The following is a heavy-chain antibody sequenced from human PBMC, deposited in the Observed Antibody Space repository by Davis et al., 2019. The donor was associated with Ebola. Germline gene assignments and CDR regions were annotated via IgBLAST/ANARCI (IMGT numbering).Heavy chain of an antibody. J-gene: IGHJ4*02. CDR1: GGSINYSY. V-gene: IGHV4-59*01. D-gene: IGHD2-8*01. CDR2: VYYSGTT. CDR3: ARVGDFQGVY. Sequence: PSETLSLTCTVSGGSINYSYWSWIRQPPGQGLEWIGSVYYSGTTLYNPSLKSRVTMSVDTSKSQFSLRLTSLTAADTAVYYCARVGDFQGVYWGQGILVTVSS.